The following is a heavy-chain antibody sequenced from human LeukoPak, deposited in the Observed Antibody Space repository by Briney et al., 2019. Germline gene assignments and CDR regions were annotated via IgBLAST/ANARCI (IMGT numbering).Heavy chain of an antibody. CDR2: ISGNNGNT. V-gene: IGHV1-18*01. Sequence: ASVKVSCKASGYTFTSYGISWVRQAPGQGLEWMRWISGNNGNTNYEQKLQGRVTMTTDTSTSTAYMELRSLRSDDTAVYYCARDRSGSYLLSDWGQGTLVTVSS. CDR3: ARDRSGSYLLSD. D-gene: IGHD1-26*01. CDR1: GYTFTSYG. J-gene: IGHJ4*02.